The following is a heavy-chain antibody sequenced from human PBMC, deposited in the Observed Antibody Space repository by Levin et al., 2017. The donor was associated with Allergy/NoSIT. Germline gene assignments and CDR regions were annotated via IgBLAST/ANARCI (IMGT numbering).Heavy chain of an antibody. V-gene: IGHV3-23*01. Sequence: GGSLRLSCAASRFTFNKYAMNWVRQAPGKGLEWVSSITDTGGSTYYADSVKGRFTISRDNSKNTVYLQMNSLRAEDTAVYYCAKDLSTDPCCSSARCLDYWGQGTLVTVSS. CDR1: RFTFNKYA. D-gene: IGHD2-2*01. CDR3: AKDLSTDPCCSSARCLDY. CDR2: ITDTGGST. J-gene: IGHJ4*02.